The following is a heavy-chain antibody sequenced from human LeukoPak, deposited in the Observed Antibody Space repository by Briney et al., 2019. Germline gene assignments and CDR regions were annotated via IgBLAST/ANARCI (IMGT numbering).Heavy chain of an antibody. D-gene: IGHD6-19*01. J-gene: IGHJ4*02. CDR1: GFTFSNYA. Sequence: GGSPRLSCAASGFTFSNYAMSWVRQAPGQGLEWVSAVSAGGDSTYYADSVKGRFTISRDNSKNTLYLQMNSLRAEDTAVYYCAKTEQWLVRNLFDYWGQGTLVTVSS. V-gene: IGHV3-23*01. CDR2: VSAGGDST. CDR3: AKTEQWLVRNLFDY.